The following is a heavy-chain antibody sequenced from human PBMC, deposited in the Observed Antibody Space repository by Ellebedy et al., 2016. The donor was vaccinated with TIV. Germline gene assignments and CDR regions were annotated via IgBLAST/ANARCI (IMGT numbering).Heavy chain of an antibody. CDR3: AKDKRPHYGGNSEVFGY. CDR1: GFTFSSYA. V-gene: IGHV3-23*01. Sequence: GESLKISXAASGFTFSSYAMSWVRQAPGKGLEWVSGISGSGVSTYYADSVKGRFTISRDNSKNTLYLQMNSLRAEDTAVYYCAKDKRPHYGGNSEVFGYWGQGTLVTVSS. D-gene: IGHD4-23*01. CDR2: ISGSGVST. J-gene: IGHJ4*02.